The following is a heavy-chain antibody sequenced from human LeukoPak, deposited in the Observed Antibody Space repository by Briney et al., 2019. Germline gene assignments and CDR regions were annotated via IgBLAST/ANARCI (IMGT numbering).Heavy chain of an antibody. CDR1: GFTFDKYA. J-gene: IGHJ3*02. CDR3: AKVRVAGHDAFDI. D-gene: IGHD6-19*01. V-gene: IGHV3-23*01. CDR2: ITGGGITT. Sequence: GGSLRLSCAASGFTFDKYAITWVRQAPGKGLEWVSGITGGGITTHYADSVKGRFTISRDNSKNTLYLQMNRLRAEDTAVYYCAKVRVAGHDAFDIWGQGTMVTVSS.